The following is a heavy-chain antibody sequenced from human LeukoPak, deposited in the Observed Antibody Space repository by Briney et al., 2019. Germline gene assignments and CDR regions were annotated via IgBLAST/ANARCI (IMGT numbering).Heavy chain of an antibody. Sequence: GGSLRLSCAASGFTFSSYAMSWVRQAPGKGLEWVANIKQDGRDKYYVDSVKGRFTISRDNAKNLVFLQMNSLSADDTAVYYCVKMRAVAGFDSWGQGTLVTVSS. D-gene: IGHD6-19*01. CDR3: VKMRAVAGFDS. CDR1: GFTFSSYA. CDR2: IKQDGRDK. V-gene: IGHV3-7*01. J-gene: IGHJ4*02.